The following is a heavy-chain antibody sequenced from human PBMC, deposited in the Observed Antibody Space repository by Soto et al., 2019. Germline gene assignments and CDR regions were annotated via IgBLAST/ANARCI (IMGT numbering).Heavy chain of an antibody. V-gene: IGHV3-48*02. J-gene: IGHJ4*02. CDR3: ARDHLGYCSGDRCNWSEYFGS. Sequence: PGGSLRLSCAASGFTFSSYSMNWVRQAPGKGQEWVSYISSSSSTIYYADSVKGRFTISRDNAKNSLYLQMNSLRDEDTAVYYCARDHLGYCSGDRCNWSEYFGSWGQGTLVTVSS. CDR2: ISSSSSTI. CDR1: GFTFSSYS. D-gene: IGHD2-15*01.